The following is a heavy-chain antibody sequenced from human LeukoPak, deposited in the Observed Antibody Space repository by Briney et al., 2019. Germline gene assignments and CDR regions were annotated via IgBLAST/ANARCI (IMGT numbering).Heavy chain of an antibody. D-gene: IGHD6-19*01. CDR2: INPNSGGT. CDR1: GYTFTGYY. CDR3: ARDLGGYSSGWYYFDY. Sequence: ASVTVSCKASGYTFTGYYMHWVRQAPGQGLEWMGWINPNSGGTNYAQKFQGRVTMTRDTSISTAYMELSRLRSDDTAVYYCARDLGGYSSGWYYFDYWGQGTLVTVSS. J-gene: IGHJ4*02. V-gene: IGHV1-2*02.